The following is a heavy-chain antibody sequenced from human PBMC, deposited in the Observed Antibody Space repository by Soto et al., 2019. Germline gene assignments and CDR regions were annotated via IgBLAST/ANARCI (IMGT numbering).Heavy chain of an antibody. CDR1: GFTFSSYG. V-gene: IGHV3-33*01. CDR3: ARIPSIAAAGSLIDAFDI. Sequence: PGGSLRLSCAASGFTFSSYGMHWVRQAPGKGLEWVAVIWYDGSNKYYADSVKGRFTISRDNSKNTLYLQMNSLRAEDTAVYYCARIPSIAAAGSLIDAFDIWGQGTMVTVSS. J-gene: IGHJ3*02. D-gene: IGHD6-13*01. CDR2: IWYDGSNK.